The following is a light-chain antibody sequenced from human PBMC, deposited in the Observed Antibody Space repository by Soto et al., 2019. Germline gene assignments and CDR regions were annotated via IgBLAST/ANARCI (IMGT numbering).Light chain of an antibody. J-gene: IGKJ1*01. CDR2: KAS. V-gene: IGKV1-5*03. CDR1: QTISSW. Sequence: IQVTQPPATLSGSVGDRVTITCRASQTISSWLAWYQQKPGKAPKLLIYKASTLKSGVPSRFSGSGSGTEFTLTISSLQPDDFATYYCQHYNSYSEAFGQGTKV. CDR3: QHYNSYSEA.